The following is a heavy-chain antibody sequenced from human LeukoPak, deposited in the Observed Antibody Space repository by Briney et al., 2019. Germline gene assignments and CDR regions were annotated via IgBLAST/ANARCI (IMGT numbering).Heavy chain of an antibody. J-gene: IGHJ4*02. CDR3: ARSNSSGWYQWGPLDY. Sequence: SETLSLTCAVSGGSISGWYWSWIRQPPGKGLEWIAYIYYRGSTNYNPSLKSRVTISVDTSKNQFSLKLSSVTAADTAVYYCARSNSSGWYQWGPLDYWGQGTLVTVSS. CDR1: GGSISGWY. CDR2: IYYRGST. V-gene: IGHV4-59*08. D-gene: IGHD6-19*01.